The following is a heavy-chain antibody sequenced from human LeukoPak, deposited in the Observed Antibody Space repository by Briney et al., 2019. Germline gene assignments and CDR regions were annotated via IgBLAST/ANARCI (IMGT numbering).Heavy chain of an antibody. CDR3: ARAGNDFWRGSQYWFDP. CDR1: GGSISSSSYY. Sequence: SETLSLTCTVSGGSISSSSYYWGWIRQPPGKGLEWIGSIYYSGSTYYNPSLKSRVTISVDTSKNQFSLKLSSVTAADTAVYYCARAGNDFWRGSQYWFDPWGQGTLVTVSS. CDR2: IYYSGST. J-gene: IGHJ5*02. V-gene: IGHV4-39*07. D-gene: IGHD3-3*01.